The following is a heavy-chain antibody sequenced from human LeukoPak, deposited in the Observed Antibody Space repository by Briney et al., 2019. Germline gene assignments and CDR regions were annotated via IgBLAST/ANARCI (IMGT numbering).Heavy chain of an antibody. D-gene: IGHD2-21*01. CDR1: GGTFSSYT. J-gene: IGHJ4*02. CDR2: IIPILGIA. V-gene: IGHV1-69*02. Sequence: SVKVSFKASGGTFSSYTISWVRQAPGQGLEWMGRIIPILGIANYAQKFQGRVTITADKSTSTGYMELSSVRSEDTAVYYRASSPHCGGDCYSYWGQGTLVTVSS. CDR3: ASSPHCGGDCYSY.